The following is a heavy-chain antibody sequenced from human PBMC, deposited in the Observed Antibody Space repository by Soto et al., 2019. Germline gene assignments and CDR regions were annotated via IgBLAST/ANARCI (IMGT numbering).Heavy chain of an antibody. CDR2: IPYDGSNK. J-gene: IGHJ4*02. CDR1: GFTFSSYA. CDR3: ASGRDSSGWYNY. Sequence: QVQLVESGGGVVQPGRSLRLSCAASGFTFSSYAMHWVRQAPGKGLEWVAVIPYDGSNKYYADSVKGRFTISRDNSKNPLYLQMNSLRAEDTAVYYCASGRDSSGWYNYWGQGTLVTVSS. V-gene: IGHV3-30-3*01. D-gene: IGHD6-19*01.